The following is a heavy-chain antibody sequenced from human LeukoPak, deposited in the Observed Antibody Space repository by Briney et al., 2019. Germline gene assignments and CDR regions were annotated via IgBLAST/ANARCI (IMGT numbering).Heavy chain of an antibody. CDR1: GLTFSTYS. CDR2: IVGSSSYI. J-gene: IGHJ6*04. CDR3: ARALEAAGTKNYYYVYGMDG. Sequence: PWGPLRLSCAASGLTFSTYSMNWVRQAPGKGLEWVSSIVGSSSYINYADSVKGRFTISIDNAKNSLYLQMNSLRAEDTAVYYCARALEAAGTKNYYYVYGMDGWGKGTTVTVSS. D-gene: IGHD6-13*01. V-gene: IGHV3-21*01.